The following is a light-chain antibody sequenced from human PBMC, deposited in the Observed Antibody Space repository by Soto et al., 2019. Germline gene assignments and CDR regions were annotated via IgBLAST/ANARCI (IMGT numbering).Light chain of an antibody. J-gene: IGLJ2*01. CDR3: AAWDDSLSGLHVV. V-gene: IGLV1-47*01. CDR1: SSNIGSNY. Sequence: QSVLTQPPSASGTPGQRVTISCSGSSSNIGSNYVYWYQQLPGTAPKLLIYGNNQRPSGVPDRFSGSKSGTSGSLAISGLRSEDEADYYCAAWDDSLSGLHVVFGGGTKLTVL. CDR2: GNN.